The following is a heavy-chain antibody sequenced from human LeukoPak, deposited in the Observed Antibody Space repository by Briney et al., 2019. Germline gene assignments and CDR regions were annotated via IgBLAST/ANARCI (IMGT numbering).Heavy chain of an antibody. J-gene: IGHJ4*02. V-gene: IGHV4-38-2*02. CDR1: GYSISSGYY. CDR2: IYHSGST. D-gene: IGHD3-10*01. Sequence: SETLSLTCTVSGYSISSGYYWGWIRQPPGKGLEWIGSIYHSGSTYYNPSLKSRVTISVDTSKNQFSLKLSSVTAADTAVYYCASIDYGSDYWGQGTLVTVSS. CDR3: ASIDYGSDY.